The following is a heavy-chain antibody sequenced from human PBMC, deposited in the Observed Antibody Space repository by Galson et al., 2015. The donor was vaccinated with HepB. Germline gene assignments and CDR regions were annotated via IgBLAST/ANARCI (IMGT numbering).Heavy chain of an antibody. CDR2: ISSSSSTI. CDR3: ARTPTYYYDSSGYYYLDY. D-gene: IGHD3-22*01. V-gene: IGHV3-48*01. J-gene: IGHJ4*02. CDR1: GVTFSSYS. Sequence: ALRLSCAASGVTFSSYSMNWVRQAPGKGLEWVSYISSSSSTIYYADSVKGRFTISRDNAKNSLYLQMNSLRAEDTAVYYCARTPTYYYDSSGYYYLDYWGQGTLVTVSS.